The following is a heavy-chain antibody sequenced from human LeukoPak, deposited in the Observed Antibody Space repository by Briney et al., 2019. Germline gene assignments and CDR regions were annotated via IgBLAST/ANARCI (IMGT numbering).Heavy chain of an antibody. CDR1: GGSISSGGYY. D-gene: IGHD2-15*01. V-gene: IGHV4-31*03. CDR3: ARDLVVVVAATGGSYNWFDP. Sequence: PSQTLSLTCTVSGGSISSGGYYWSWIRQHPGKGLEWIGYIYYSGSTNYNPSLKSRVTISVDTSKNQFSLKLSSVTAADTAVYYCARDLVVVVAATGGSYNWFDPWGQGTLVTVSS. J-gene: IGHJ5*02. CDR2: IYYSGST.